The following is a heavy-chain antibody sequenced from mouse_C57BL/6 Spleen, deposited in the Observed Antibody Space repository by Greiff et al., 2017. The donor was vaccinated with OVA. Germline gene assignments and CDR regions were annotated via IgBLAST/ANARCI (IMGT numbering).Heavy chain of an antibody. Sequence: EVHLVESGGGLVKPGGSLKLSCAASGFTFSDYGMHWVRQAPEKGLEWVAYISSGSSTIYYADTVKGRFTISRDNAKNTLFLQMTSLRSEDTAMYYCAREDDYDWDYFYCWGQGTTLTVSS. CDR2: ISSGSSTI. J-gene: IGHJ2*01. CDR1: GFTFSDYG. CDR3: AREDDYDWDYFYC. D-gene: IGHD2-4*01. V-gene: IGHV5-17*01.